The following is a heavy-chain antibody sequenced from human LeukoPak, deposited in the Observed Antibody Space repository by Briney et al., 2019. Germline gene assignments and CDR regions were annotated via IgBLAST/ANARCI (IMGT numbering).Heavy chain of an antibody. D-gene: IGHD2-21*02. CDR1: GFTFSSYS. CDR3: AKAGFPIVVVTAIHFDY. Sequence: PGGSLRLSCAASGFTFSSYSMNWVRQAPGKGLEWVSFISSSSSYIYYADSVKGRFTISRDNAKNSLYLQMNSLRAEDTAVYYCAKAGFPIVVVTAIHFDYWGQGTLVTVSS. CDR2: ISSSSSYI. J-gene: IGHJ4*02. V-gene: IGHV3-21*04.